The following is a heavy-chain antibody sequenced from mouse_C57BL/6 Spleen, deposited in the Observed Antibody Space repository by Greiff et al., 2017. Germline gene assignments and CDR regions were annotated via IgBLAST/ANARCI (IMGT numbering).Heavy chain of an antibody. CDR2: ISSGGDYI. Sequence: EVQVVESGEGLVKPGGSLKLSCAASGFTFSSYAMSWVRQTPEKRLEWVAYISSGGDYIYYADTVKGRFTISSGHARNTLYLQMSSLKSEDTAIYYCTRDRYYGSSYPFAYWGQATLVTVSA. V-gene: IGHV5-9-1*02. J-gene: IGHJ3*01. D-gene: IGHD1-1*01. CDR3: TRDRYYGSSYPFAY. CDR1: GFTFSSYA.